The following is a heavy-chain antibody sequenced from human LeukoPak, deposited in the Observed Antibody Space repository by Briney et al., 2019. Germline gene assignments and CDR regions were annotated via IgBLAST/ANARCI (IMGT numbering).Heavy chain of an antibody. D-gene: IGHD4-17*01. CDR1: GFSFEDYA. CDR2: VSWNSGNV. Sequence: GRSLRLSCAASGFSFEDYAMHWVGQPPGKGLEWVSGVSWNSGNVGYADSVKGRFTISRDNAKNFLYLQISSLRAEDTALYYCAKAVYGDFQSTVDYWGRGTLVTVSS. J-gene: IGHJ4*02. CDR3: AKAVYGDFQSTVDY. V-gene: IGHV3-9*01.